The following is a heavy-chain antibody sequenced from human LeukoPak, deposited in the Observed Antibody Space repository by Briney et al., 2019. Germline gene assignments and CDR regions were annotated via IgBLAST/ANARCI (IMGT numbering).Heavy chain of an antibody. CDR1: GFTFSNYG. V-gene: IGHV3-23*01. D-gene: IGHD3-10*01. CDR2: ISSSGGST. J-gene: IGHJ4*02. Sequence: PGGSLRLSCAASGFTFSNYGMAWVRQAPGKGLEWVSAISSSGGSTYYADSVKGRFTISRDNSKNTLYLQMNSLRAEDTAVYYCAKDHGRDYYGSGRYDYWGQGTLVTVSS. CDR3: AKDHGRDYYGSGRYDY.